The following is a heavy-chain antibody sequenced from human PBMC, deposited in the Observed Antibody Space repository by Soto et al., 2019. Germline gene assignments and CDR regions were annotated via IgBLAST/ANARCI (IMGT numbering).Heavy chain of an antibody. Sequence: QLQLQESGPGLVKPSETLSLTCTVSGGSISSSSYYWGWIRQPPGKGLEWIGSIYYSGSTYYNPSLKSRVTISVDTSKNQFSLKLSSVTAADTAVYYCASRHRFGYDSSGYGHWGQGTLVTVSS. V-gene: IGHV4-39*01. CDR3: ASRHRFGYDSSGYGH. J-gene: IGHJ4*02. CDR2: IYYSGST. CDR1: GGSISSSSYY. D-gene: IGHD3-22*01.